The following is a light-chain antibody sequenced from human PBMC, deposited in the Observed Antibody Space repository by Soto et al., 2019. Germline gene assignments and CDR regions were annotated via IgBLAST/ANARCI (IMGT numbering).Light chain of an antibody. CDR1: QNISHF. J-gene: IGKJ1*01. V-gene: IGKV1-39*01. CDR3: QQSYTAPQT. CDR2: IAS. Sequence: DIQMTQSPSSLSASLGDRVTITCRASQNISHFLNWYQQKSGKAPKLLIYIASNLQRGVPLRFSGRGSGTDFTLTITSLQPEDFAAYYCQQSYTAPQTFGQGTKVEL.